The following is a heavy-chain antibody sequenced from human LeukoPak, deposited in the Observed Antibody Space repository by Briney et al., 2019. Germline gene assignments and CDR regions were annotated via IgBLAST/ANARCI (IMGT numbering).Heavy chain of an antibody. D-gene: IGHD3-3*01. V-gene: IGHV3-7*01. Sequence: GGSLRLSCAASGFTFSSYWMSWVRQAPGKGLGWVANIKQDGSEKYYVDSVKGRFTISRDNAKNSLYLQMNSLRAEDTAVYYCARNRITIFGVVNYWGQGTLVTVSS. CDR3: ARNRITIFGVVNY. J-gene: IGHJ4*02. CDR1: GFTFSSYW. CDR2: IKQDGSEK.